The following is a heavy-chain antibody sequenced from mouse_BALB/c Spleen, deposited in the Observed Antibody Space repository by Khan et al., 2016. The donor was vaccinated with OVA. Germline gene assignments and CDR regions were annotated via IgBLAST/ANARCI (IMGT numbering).Heavy chain of an antibody. D-gene: IGHD2-14*01. Sequence: MQLKESGPDLVKPGASVKMSCKASGYSFTGYYMNWVQQSHGKSLECIGRVNPNTGYTNYNQKFKGKAIFIVDTSSTTVYMELRSLTSEDSAVYYCARGYDFFAYWGQGTLVTVSA. J-gene: IGHJ3*01. CDR2: VNPNTGYT. CDR3: ARGYDFFAY. CDR1: GYSFTGYY. V-gene: IGHV1-26*01.